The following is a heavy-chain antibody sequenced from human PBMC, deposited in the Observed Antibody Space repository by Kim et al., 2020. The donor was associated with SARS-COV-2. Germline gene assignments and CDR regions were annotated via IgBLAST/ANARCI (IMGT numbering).Heavy chain of an antibody. CDR2: INPSGGST. V-gene: IGHV1-46*01. J-gene: IGHJ3*02. CDR1: GYTFTSYY. CDR3: ARDQDIVVVPAAANAFDI. D-gene: IGHD2-2*01. Sequence: ASVKVSCKASGYTFTSYYMHWVRQAPGQGLEWMGIINPSGGSTSYAQKFQGRVTMTRDTSTSTVYMELSSLRSEDTAVYYCARDQDIVVVPAAANAFDIWGQGTMVTVSS.